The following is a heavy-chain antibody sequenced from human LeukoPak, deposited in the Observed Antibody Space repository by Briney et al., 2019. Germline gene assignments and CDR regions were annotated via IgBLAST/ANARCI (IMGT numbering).Heavy chain of an antibody. CDR2: IHYNGST. Sequence: SETLSLTCTVSSGSINTYYWSWIRQPPGRGLEWIGYIHYNGSTNYNPSFKSRVTISIDTSKNQFSLKLRSVTAADTAVYYCARLVKGIVSVGLGSWGQGTLVTVSS. CDR1: SGSINTYY. V-gene: IGHV4-59*08. D-gene: IGHD3-22*01. J-gene: IGHJ4*02. CDR3: ARLVKGIVSVGLGS.